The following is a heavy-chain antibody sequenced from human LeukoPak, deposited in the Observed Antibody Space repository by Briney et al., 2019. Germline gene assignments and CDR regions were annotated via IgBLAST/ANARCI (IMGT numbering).Heavy chain of an antibody. D-gene: IGHD6-13*01. J-gene: IGHJ6*03. Sequence: PGGSLRLSCAASGFTFSSYSMNWVRQAPGKGLGWVSYISSSSSTIYYADSVKGRFTISRDNAKNSLYLQMNSLRAEDTAVYYCAKYSSSWYGSYYYYYMDVWGKGTTVTVSS. CDR3: AKYSSSWYGSYYYYYMDV. CDR1: GFTFSSYS. V-gene: IGHV3-48*04. CDR2: ISSSSSTI.